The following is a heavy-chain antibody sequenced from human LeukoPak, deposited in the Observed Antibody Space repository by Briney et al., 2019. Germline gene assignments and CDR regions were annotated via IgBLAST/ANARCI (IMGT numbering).Heavy chain of an antibody. CDR2: ITGDGGST. V-gene: IGHV3-43*02. CDR1: GFTFSSYG. Sequence: PGRSLRLSCAASGFTFSSYGMHWVRQAPGKGLEWVSFITGDGGSTFYADSVKGRLTISRDNSRNSLYLQMNSLRTEDSALYYCARGSGWYQKPWFDPWGQGTLVSVSA. D-gene: IGHD6-13*01. J-gene: IGHJ5*02. CDR3: ARGSGWYQKPWFDP.